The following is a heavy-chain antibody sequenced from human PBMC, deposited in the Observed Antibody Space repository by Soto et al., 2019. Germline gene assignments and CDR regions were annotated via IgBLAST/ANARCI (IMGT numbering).Heavy chain of an antibody. CDR2: INPSGGST. CDR1: GYTFTSYY. J-gene: IGHJ6*02. V-gene: IGHV1-46*01. Sequence: ASVKVSCKASGYTFTSYYMHWVRQAPGQGLEWMGIINPSGGSTSYAQKFQGRVTMTRDTSTSTVYMELSSLRPEDTAVYYCARTQGSGSYNYYYYYGMDVWGQGTTVTVSS. D-gene: IGHD6-25*01. CDR3: ARTQGSGSYNYYYYYGMDV.